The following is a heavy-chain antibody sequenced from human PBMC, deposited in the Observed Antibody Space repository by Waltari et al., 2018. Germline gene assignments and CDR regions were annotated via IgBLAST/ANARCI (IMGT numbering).Heavy chain of an antibody. CDR2: IYGNGGRL. J-gene: IGHJ4*02. D-gene: IGHD1-7*01. CDR3: IKETNAGGLDY. Sequence: EVYVVESGRGLVKPVGSLRPLCVASGFPSIDYGMHWIRQPPGKGREWVSGIYGNGGRLDYLDSVRGRFTISRDDAKNSLYLQMNSLRVEDTALYFCIKETNAGGLDYWGQGTLVTVSS. CDR1: GFPSIDYG. V-gene: IGHV3-9*02.